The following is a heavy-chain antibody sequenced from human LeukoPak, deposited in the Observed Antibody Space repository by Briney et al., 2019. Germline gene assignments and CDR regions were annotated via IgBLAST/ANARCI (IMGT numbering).Heavy chain of an antibody. D-gene: IGHD1-26*01. V-gene: IGHV1-8*02. CDR3: ARDRYGVRSGSCDY. J-gene: IGHJ4*02. CDR1: EYTFTNYD. CDR2: MNPNSGNT. Sequence: ASVKVSCKASEYTFTNYDINWVRQATGQGLEWMGWMNPNSGNTGYAQKFQGRVTMTTDTSTSTAYMELRSLRYDDTAVYYCARDRYGVRSGSCDYWGQGTLVTVSS.